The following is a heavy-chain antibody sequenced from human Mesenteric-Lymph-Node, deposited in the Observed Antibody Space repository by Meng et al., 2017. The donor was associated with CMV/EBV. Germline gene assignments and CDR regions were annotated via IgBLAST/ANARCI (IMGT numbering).Heavy chain of an antibody. Sequence: GESLKISCAASGFTFSGYSMNWVRQVPGKGLEWLSYIGSSSSTTYYADSVKGRFTISRDNAKNSLYLQMSSLRAEDTAVYYCATSESDIEGYTALNNWGQGTLVTVSS. CDR2: IGSSSSTT. V-gene: IGHV3-48*04. CDR1: GFTFSGYS. D-gene: IGHD3-16*02. J-gene: IGHJ4*02. CDR3: ATSESDIEGYTALNN.